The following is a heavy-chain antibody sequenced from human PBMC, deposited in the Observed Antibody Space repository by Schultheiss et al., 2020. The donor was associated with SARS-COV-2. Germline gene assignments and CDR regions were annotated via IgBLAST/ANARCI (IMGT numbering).Heavy chain of an antibody. J-gene: IGHJ3*02. CDR2: INTTAIVK. CDR1: AFISNYL. Sequence: GGSLRLSCVAPAFISNYLINWVRQAPGKGLERVSLINTTAIVKNYADSVKGRFTISRDNANNSLHLQMSSLRADDTAVYYCAKCSLYGSGSYYGFGHDDAFDIWGQGTMVTVSS. CDR3: AKCSLYGSGSYYGFGHDDAFDI. V-gene: IGHV3-48*03. D-gene: IGHD3-10*01.